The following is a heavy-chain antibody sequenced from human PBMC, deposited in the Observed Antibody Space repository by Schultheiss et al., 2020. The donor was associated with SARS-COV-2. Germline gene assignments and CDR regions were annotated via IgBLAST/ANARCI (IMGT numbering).Heavy chain of an antibody. J-gene: IGHJ4*02. CDR3: ARDQLYNWNYDGY. D-gene: IGHD1-7*01. V-gene: IGHV4-39*07. CDR2: IYYSGST. CDR1: GGSISSYY. Sequence: SETLSLTCTVSGGSISSYYWGWIRQPPGKGLEWIGSIYYSGSTYYNQSLKSRVTISVDTSKNQFSLKLSSVTAADTAVYYCARDQLYNWNYDGYWGQGTLVTVSS.